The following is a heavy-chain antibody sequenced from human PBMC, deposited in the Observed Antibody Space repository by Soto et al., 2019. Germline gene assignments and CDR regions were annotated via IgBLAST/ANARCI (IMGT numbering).Heavy chain of an antibody. V-gene: IGHV4-31*03. Sequence: QVQLQESGPGLVKPSQTLSLTCTVSGGSISSGGYYWSWIRQHPGKGLEWIGYIHYSGSAYYYPSLKSRVTFAVARSNNQFSLKLSSVSSADTAAYYYARQWGPKIVVAECATGDGFEIGGQGATVTVSS. CDR3: ARQWGPKIVVAECATGDGFEI. CDR2: IHYSGSA. CDR1: GGSISSGGYY. D-gene: IGHD3-22*01. J-gene: IGHJ3*02.